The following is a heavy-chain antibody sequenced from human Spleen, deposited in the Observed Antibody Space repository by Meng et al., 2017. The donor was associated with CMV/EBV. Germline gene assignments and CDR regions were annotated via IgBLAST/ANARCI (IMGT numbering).Heavy chain of an antibody. CDR3: AKDKYSSGWYGFDY. D-gene: IGHD6-19*01. CDR2: LRYDGNNE. J-gene: IGHJ4*02. CDR1: GFTFSNYD. V-gene: IGHV3-30*02. Sequence: GESLKISCAASGFTFSNYDMHWVRQAPGKGLEWVAFLRYDGNNEYYADSVKGRFTISRDNSKNTLYLQMNSLRPEDTAVYYCAKDKYSSGWYGFDYWGQGTLVTVSS.